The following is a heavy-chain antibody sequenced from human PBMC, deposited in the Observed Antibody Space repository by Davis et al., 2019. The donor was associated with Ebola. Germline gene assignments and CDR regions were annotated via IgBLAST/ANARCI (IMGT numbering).Heavy chain of an antibody. V-gene: IGHV4-59*08. Sequence: PGGSLRLSCTVSGDSISSYYWSWIRQPPGKGLEWIGYIYYSGSTGYNPSLKSRVTILLDTSKNQFSLKLSSVTAADTAVYYCARHDSYYYGMDVWGLGTTVTVSS. CDR2: IYYSGST. J-gene: IGHJ6*02. CDR3: ARHDSYYYGMDV. CDR1: GDSISSYY.